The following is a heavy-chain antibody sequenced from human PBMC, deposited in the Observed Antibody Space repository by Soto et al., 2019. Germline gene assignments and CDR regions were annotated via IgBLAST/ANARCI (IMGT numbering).Heavy chain of an antibody. CDR2: MNPNSGNT. J-gene: IGHJ4*02. V-gene: IGHV1-8*01. CDR1: GYTFTSYD. D-gene: IGHD3-16*01. Sequence: QVQLVQSGAEVKKPGASVRVSCKASGYTFTSYDINWVRQATGQGLEWMGWMNPNSGNTGYAQKFQGRVTMTRNTSKSTAYMELSILRSEETAVYYGAREGTKRGDDYWGQGTLVTVSS. CDR3: AREGTKRGDDY.